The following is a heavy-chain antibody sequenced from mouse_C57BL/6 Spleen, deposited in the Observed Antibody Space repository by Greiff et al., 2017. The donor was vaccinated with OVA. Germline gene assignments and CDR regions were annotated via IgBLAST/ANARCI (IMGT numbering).Heavy chain of an antibody. V-gene: IGHV5-9-1*02. J-gene: IGHJ1*03. CDR2: ISSGGDYI. CDR1: GFTFSSYA. Sequence: EVKLVESGEGLVKPGGSLKLSCAASGFTFSSYAMSWVRQTPEQRLEWVAYISSGGDYIYYADTVKGRFTISRDNARNTLYLQMSSLKSEDTAMYYCTRDRGTPITTVVPNWYFDVWGTGTTVTVSS. CDR3: TRDRGTPITTVVPNWYFDV. D-gene: IGHD1-1*01.